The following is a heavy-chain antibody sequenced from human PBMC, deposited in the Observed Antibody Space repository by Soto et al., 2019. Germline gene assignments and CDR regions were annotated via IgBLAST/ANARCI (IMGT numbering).Heavy chain of an antibody. CDR3: AMGSSGTFYYYYYGMDV. CDR1: GGSISSSSYY. Sequence: PSETLYLTCTVSGGSISSSSYYWGWIRQPPGKGLEWIGSIYYSGSTYYNPSLKSRVTISVDTSKNQFSLKLSSVTAADTAVYYCAMGSSGTFYYYYYGMDVWGQGTTVTVSS. D-gene: IGHD6-19*01. CDR2: IYYSGST. J-gene: IGHJ6*02. V-gene: IGHV4-39*01.